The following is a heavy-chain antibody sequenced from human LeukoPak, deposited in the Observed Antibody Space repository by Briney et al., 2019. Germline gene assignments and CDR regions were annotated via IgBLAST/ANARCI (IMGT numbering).Heavy chain of an antibody. CDR1: GGSISSGGYY. Sequence: PSQTLSLTCTVSGGSISSGGYYWSWIRQHPGKGLEWIGYIYYSGSTYYNPSLKSRVTISVDTSKNQFSLKLSSVTAADTAVYYCARGRGSSGYYLDYFDYWGQGTLVTVSS. V-gene: IGHV4-31*03. D-gene: IGHD3-22*01. J-gene: IGHJ4*02. CDR2: IYYSGST. CDR3: ARGRGSSGYYLDYFDY.